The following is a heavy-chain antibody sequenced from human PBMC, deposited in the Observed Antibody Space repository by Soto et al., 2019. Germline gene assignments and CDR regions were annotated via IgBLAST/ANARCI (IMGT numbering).Heavy chain of an antibody. CDR3: GSVRPSGYVLS. CDR1: GGSLSSYY. CDR2: VYFSGNT. Sequence: SETLSLTCTVSGGSLSSYYWTLIRQSPGKGLEWIGYVYFSGNTNYNPSLKSRVTISIDTSKNQFSLRLASVTAADTAFYYCGSVRPSGYVLSWGQGTLVPSPQ. D-gene: IGHD6-25*01. J-gene: IGHJ5*02. V-gene: IGHV4-59*01.